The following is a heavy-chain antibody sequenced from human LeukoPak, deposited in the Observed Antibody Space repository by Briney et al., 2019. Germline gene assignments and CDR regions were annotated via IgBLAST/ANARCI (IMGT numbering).Heavy chain of an antibody. CDR3: ARDFQIDSSGYYYVNY. J-gene: IGHJ4*02. V-gene: IGHV4-34*01. CDR1: GGSFSGYY. CDR2: INHSGST. D-gene: IGHD3-22*01. Sequence: PSETLSLTCAVYGGSFSGYYWSWIRQPPGKGLEWIGEINHSGSTNYNPSLKSRVTISVDTSKNQFSLKLSSVTAADTAVYYCARDFQIDSSGYYYVNYWGQGTLVTVSS.